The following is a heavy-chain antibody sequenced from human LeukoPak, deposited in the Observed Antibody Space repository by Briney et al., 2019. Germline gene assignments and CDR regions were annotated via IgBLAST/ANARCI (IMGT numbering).Heavy chain of an antibody. Sequence: PGGSLRLSCAASGFSFSTYGMHWVRQAPGKGLEWVALIWNAGTNTYYADSVKGRFTISRDNSKSTLYLQMNSLRAEDTAVYYCARDLGAGVPAAPDYWGQGTLVTVSS. V-gene: IGHV3-33*01. D-gene: IGHD2-2*01. CDR2: IWNAGTNT. J-gene: IGHJ4*02. CDR3: ARDLGAGVPAAPDY. CDR1: GFSFSTYG.